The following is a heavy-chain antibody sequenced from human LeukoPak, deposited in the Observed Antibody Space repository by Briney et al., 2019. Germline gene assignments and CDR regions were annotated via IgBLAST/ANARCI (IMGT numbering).Heavy chain of an antibody. D-gene: IGHD2-2*01. J-gene: IGHJ6*02. CDR2: IYYSGRT. Sequence: SQTLSLTCTVSGGSISSGGYYWSWIRQHPGKGLEWIGYIYYSGRTYYNPSLKSRVTISVDTSKNQFSLKLSSVTAADTAVYYCARDLRGGYCSSTSCTPYGMDVWGQGTTVTVSS. V-gene: IGHV4-31*03. CDR3: ARDLRGGYCSSTSCTPYGMDV. CDR1: GGSISSGGYY.